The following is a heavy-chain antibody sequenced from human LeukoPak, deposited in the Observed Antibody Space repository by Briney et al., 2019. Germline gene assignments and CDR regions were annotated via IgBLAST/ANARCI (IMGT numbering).Heavy chain of an antibody. V-gene: IGHV1-69*05. CDR2: IIPIFGTA. Sequence: SVTVSCKASGGTFSSYAISWVRQAPGQGLEWMGGIIPIFGTANYAQKFQGRVTIPTDESTSTAYMELSSLRSEDTAVYYCASSKMATINYSFDYWGQGTLVTVSS. CDR3: ASSKMATINYSFDY. CDR1: GGTFSSYA. J-gene: IGHJ4*02. D-gene: IGHD5-24*01.